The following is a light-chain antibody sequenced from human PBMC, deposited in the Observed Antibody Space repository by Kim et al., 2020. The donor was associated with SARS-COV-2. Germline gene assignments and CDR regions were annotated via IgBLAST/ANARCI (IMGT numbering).Light chain of an antibody. CDR2: GAS. V-gene: IGKV3-15*01. CDR1: QNVGSN. CDR3: QQSKNWPT. Sequence: IMMTQSPATLSVSPGERATLSCRASQNVGSNLAWYQQKPGQAPRLLIYGASRRAPDIPARFSGSGSGAEFTLTIYSLQSEDFAVYYCQQSKNWPTFGGGTKVEIK. J-gene: IGKJ4*01.